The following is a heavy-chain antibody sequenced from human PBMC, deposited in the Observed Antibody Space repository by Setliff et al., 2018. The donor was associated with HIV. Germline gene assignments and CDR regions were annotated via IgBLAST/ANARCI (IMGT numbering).Heavy chain of an antibody. D-gene: IGHD4-17*01. V-gene: IGHV1-3*01. CDR1: GYTFATYA. CDR3: ARGRGNDYGDYSYYYYMDV. Sequence: ASVKVSCMASGYTFATYAVLWVRQAPGQRLESMGWINPGNGNTKYSQKFQDRVTISMDASATTLYMELSSLRSEDTAVYYCARGRGNDYGDYSYYYYMDVWG. J-gene: IGHJ6*03. CDR2: INPGNGNT.